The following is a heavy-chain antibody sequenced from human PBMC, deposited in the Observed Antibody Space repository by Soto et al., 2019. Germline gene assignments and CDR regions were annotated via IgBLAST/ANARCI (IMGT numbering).Heavy chain of an antibody. D-gene: IGHD1-1*01. CDR1: GYDVTRFY. V-gene: IGHV1-46*01. Sequence: ASVKVSCKASGYDVTRFYIHWVRQGPGQGLERMGIINPTGGGRTKYAQKFQGRVTVTSDRSTSNVYMELTSLRSDDTAVYFCAKAGENDGAPHLDYCYYGMEVCGQGTTVSVAS. CDR2: INPTGGGRT. J-gene: IGHJ6*02. CDR3: AKAGENDGAPHLDYCYYGMEV.